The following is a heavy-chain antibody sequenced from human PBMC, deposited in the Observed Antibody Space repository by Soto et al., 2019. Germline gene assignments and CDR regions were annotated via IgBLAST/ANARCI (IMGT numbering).Heavy chain of an antibody. V-gene: IGHV1-18*01. Sequence: ASVKVSCKASGGTFSSYTISWVRQAPGQGLEWMGWISAYNGNTNYAQKLQGRVTMTTDTSTSTAYMELRSLRSDDTAVYYCARHIILLYFDVWSGSVGPSPGFDPWGQGTLVTVSS. CDR3: ARHIILLYFDVWSGSVGPSPGFDP. CDR1: GGTFSSYT. D-gene: IGHD3-3*01. CDR2: ISAYNGNT. J-gene: IGHJ5*02.